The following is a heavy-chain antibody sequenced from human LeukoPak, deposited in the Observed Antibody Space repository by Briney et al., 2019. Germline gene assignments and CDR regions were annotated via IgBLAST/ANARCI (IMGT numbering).Heavy chain of an antibody. CDR3: ARHPIVVVPAAIGAFDI. V-gene: IGHV5-51*01. CDR2: IYPGDSDT. CDR1: GYSFTSYW. D-gene: IGHD2-2*02. J-gene: IGHJ3*02. Sequence: GESLKISCKGSGYSFTSYWIGWVRQMPGKGLEWMGIIYPGDSDTRYSPSFQGQVTISADKSISTAYLQWSSLKASDTAVYYCARHPIVVVPAAIGAFDIWGQGTMVTVSS.